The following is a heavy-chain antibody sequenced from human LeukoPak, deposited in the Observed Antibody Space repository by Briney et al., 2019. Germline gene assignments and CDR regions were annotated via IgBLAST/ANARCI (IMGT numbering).Heavy chain of an antibody. Sequence: SVKVSCKASGGTFSNYAISWVRQAPGQGLEWMGRIIPILGIANYAQKFQGRVTITADKSTSTAYMELSSLRSEDTAVYYCARAITMIVVVPPDYWGQGTLVTVSS. J-gene: IGHJ4*02. V-gene: IGHV1-69*04. CDR3: ARAITMIVVVPPDY. CDR1: GGTFSNYA. CDR2: IIPILGIA. D-gene: IGHD3-22*01.